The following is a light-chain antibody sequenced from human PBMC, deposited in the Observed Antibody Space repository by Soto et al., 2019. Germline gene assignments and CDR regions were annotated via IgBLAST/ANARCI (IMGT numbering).Light chain of an antibody. CDR2: SSN. V-gene: IGLV1-47*02. CDR1: SSNIGSNY. CDR3: AAWDDSLSANWV. Sequence: QSVLTQPPSVSAAPGQKVIISCSGSSSNIGSNYVYWYQQLPGTAPKLLIYSSNQRPSGVPDRFSGSKSGTSASLAISGLRSEDEADYYCAAWDDSLSANWVFGGGTQLTVL. J-gene: IGLJ3*02.